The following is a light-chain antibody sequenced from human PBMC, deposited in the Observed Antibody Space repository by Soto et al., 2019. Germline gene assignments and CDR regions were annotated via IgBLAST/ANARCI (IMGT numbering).Light chain of an antibody. V-gene: IGKV1-39*01. Sequence: DIQMTQSPSSLSASVGDRVTITCRASQSISSYLNWYQQKPGKAPKLLIYAASSLQSGVPSRFSGSGSGTEFALTLSSLQPEDFATYYCQQRDSYPWTFGKGTKV. CDR3: QQRDSYPWT. J-gene: IGKJ1*01. CDR2: AAS. CDR1: QSISSY.